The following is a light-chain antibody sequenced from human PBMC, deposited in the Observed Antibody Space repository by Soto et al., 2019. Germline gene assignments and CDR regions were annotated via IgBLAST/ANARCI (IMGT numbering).Light chain of an antibody. V-gene: IGKV3-11*01. J-gene: IGKJ4*01. CDR3: QQRSNWPPRIT. CDR2: DAS. Sequence: EIVLTQSPATLSLSPGERATLSCRASQSVSSYLAWYQQKPGQAPRLLIYDASNRATGIPAGFSGSGSGTDFTLTISSLEPEDFAVYYCQQRSNWPPRITFGGGTKVDIK. CDR1: QSVSSY.